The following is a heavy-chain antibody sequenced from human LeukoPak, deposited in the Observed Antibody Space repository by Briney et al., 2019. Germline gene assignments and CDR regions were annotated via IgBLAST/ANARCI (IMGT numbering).Heavy chain of an antibody. CDR2: ITSDGSST. J-gene: IGHJ4*02. CDR3: TRDEAVGAPFDY. CDR1: GFTFSNYW. D-gene: IGHD1-26*01. Sequence: GGSLRLSCVASGFTFSNYWMHWVRQAPGKGLGWVSRITSDGSSTNYADSVKGRFTISRNNSKNTLYLHMNSLSADVTAVYYCTRDEAVGAPFDYWGQGTLGTVSS. V-gene: IGHV3-74*01.